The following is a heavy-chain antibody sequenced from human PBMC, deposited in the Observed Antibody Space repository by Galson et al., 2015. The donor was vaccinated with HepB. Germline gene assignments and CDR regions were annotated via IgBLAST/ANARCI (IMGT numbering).Heavy chain of an antibody. CDR3: ARGRMVRGLTLRYDAFDI. J-gene: IGHJ3*02. D-gene: IGHD3-10*01. CDR1: GFTFSSYA. CDR2: ISDDGSNK. V-gene: IGHV3-30*04. Sequence: SLRLSCAASGFTFSSYAMHGVRQAPGKGLEWVAVISDDGSNKYYADSVKGRFTIFRDNSKNTLYLQMNSLRAEDTAVYYCARGRMVRGLTLRYDAFDIWGQGTMVTVSS.